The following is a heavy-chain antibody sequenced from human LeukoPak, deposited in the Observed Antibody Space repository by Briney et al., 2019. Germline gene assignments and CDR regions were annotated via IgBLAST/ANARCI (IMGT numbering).Heavy chain of an antibody. V-gene: IGHV1-2*02. CDR3: ARGRKCTHCYEGFDS. D-gene: IGHD2-2*01. CDR1: GYTFTDYY. J-gene: IGHJ4*02. Sequence: ASVKVSCKASGYTFTDYYIHWVRQAPGQGLEWMGWINPNSGGANFAQKFQGRFAMTRDTSINTAYMELSRLRSDDTSFYYCARGRKCTHCYEGFDSWGQGTLVTVSS. CDR2: INPNSGGA.